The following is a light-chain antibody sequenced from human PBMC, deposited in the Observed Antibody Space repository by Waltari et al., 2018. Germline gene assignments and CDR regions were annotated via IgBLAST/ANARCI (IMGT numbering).Light chain of an antibody. Sequence: QCALTKPASVSGSPGQSTTISCTGTRSDVGSYNLVSWYQQPPGQAPKLMIYEASKRPSGVSNRFSGSKSGNTASLTISGLQAEGEADYCCSSYAGNCNLLVFGGGTKLTVL. J-gene: IGLJ2*01. CDR3: SSYAGNCNLLV. CDR1: RSDVGSYNL. V-gene: IGLV2-23*01. CDR2: EAS.